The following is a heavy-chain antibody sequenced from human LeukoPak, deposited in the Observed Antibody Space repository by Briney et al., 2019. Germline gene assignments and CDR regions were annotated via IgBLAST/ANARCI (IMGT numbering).Heavy chain of an antibody. CDR2: ISAYNGNT. V-gene: IGHV1-18*01. Sequence: ASLKVSCKASGYTFTSYGISWVRQAPGQGLEWMGWISAYNGNTNYAQKLQGRVTMTTDTSTSTAYMELRSLRSDDTAVYYCARVVTMVRGVIGGHWFDPWGQGTLVTVSS. J-gene: IGHJ5*02. CDR3: ARVVTMVRGVIGGHWFDP. D-gene: IGHD3-10*01. CDR1: GYTFTSYG.